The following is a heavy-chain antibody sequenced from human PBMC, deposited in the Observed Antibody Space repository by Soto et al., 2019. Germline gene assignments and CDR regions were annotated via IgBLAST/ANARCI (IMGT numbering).Heavy chain of an antibody. CDR1: GFTFSSYG. Sequence: QVQLVESGGGVVDPGRSLRLSCAASGFTFSSYGMHWVRQAPGKGLEWVAVISYDGSNKYYADSVKGRFTISRDNSKNTLYLQMNSLRAEDTAVYYCASLKVDVWGKGTTVTVSS. J-gene: IGHJ6*04. CDR3: ASLKVDV. V-gene: IGHV3-30*03. CDR2: ISYDGSNK.